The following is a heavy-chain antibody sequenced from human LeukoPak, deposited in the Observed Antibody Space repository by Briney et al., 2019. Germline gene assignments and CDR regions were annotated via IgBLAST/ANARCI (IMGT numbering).Heavy chain of an antibody. Sequence: GGSLRLSCAASGFSFSTSSMSWVRQTPGKGLEWISYIRGSSTTIYYADSVKGRFTISRDNARNSLYLQMNDLRAEDTGVYFYARYARSLFGTDACFCPYFDYWGQGSLVTVSS. V-gene: IGHV3-48*01. J-gene: IGHJ4*02. CDR1: GFSFSTSS. CDR3: ARYARSLFGTDACFCPYFDY. CDR2: IRGSSTTI. D-gene: IGHD2-8*02.